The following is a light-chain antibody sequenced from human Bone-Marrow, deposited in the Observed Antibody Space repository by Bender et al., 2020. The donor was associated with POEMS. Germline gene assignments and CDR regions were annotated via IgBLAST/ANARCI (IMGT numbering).Light chain of an antibody. CDR3: VAWDASLNGWV. V-gene: IGLV2-14*02. CDR2: DVS. J-gene: IGLJ3*02. Sequence: QSALSQPASVSGSPGQSITISCTGSDTDIGGYRLVSWYQHHPGTAPKLLISDVSERPSGVPDRFSGSKSGTSASLAITGLQSDDEAIYFCVAWDASLNGWVFGGGTKLTVL. CDR1: DTDIGGYRL.